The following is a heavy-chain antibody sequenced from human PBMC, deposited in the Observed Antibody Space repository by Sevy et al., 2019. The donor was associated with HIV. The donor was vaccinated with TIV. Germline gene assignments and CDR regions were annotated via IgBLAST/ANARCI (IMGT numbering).Heavy chain of an antibody. D-gene: IGHD6-13*01. CDR3: ARVGMQQLGPPNYYYYYGMDV. J-gene: IGHJ6*02. V-gene: IGHV4-30-4*01. CDR1: GGSISSGDYY. Sequence: SETLSLTCTVSGGSISSGDYYWSWIRQPPGKGLEWIGYIYYSGSTYYNPSLKSRVTISVDTSKNQFSLKLSSVTAADTAVYYCARVGMQQLGPPNYYYYYGMDVWGQGTTVTVSS. CDR2: IYYSGST.